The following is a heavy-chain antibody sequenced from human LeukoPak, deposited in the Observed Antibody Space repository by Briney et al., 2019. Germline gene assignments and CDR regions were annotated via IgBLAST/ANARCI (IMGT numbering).Heavy chain of an antibody. D-gene: IGHD5-24*01. J-gene: IGHJ4*02. Sequence: SETLSLTCTVSGGSISSGDYYWSWVRQPPGKGLEWIGYIYYSGSTYYNPSLKSRVTISVDTSKNQFSLKLSSVTAADTAVYYCARERRWLQFGDYWGQGTLVTVSS. V-gene: IGHV4-30-4*01. CDR1: GGSISSGDYY. CDR3: ARERRWLQFGDY. CDR2: IYYSGST.